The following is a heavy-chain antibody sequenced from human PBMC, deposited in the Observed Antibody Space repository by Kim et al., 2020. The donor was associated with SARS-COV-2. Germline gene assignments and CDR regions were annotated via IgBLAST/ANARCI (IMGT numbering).Heavy chain of an antibody. CDR2: IHSGGTST. J-gene: IGHJ4*02. CDR3: AKKKTATNTGSLRYFFDY. Sequence: GGSLRLSCAASGFTFSNYAMTWVRQAPGKGLEWVSLIHSGGTSTFYADSVKGRFTISRDNSKNTLYLQMNSLRAEDTAVYYCAKKKTATNTGSLRYFFDYWGQGALVTVSS. D-gene: IGHD4-4*01. CDR1: GFTFSNYA. V-gene: IGHV3-23*03.